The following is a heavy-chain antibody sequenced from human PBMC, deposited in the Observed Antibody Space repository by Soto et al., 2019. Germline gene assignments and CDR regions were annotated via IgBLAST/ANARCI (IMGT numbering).Heavy chain of an antibody. CDR1: GGSISSSSYY. CDR3: ARTLYSSSSFSNWYCDL. D-gene: IGHD6-6*01. Sequence: SETLSLTCTVSGGSISSSSYYWGWIRQPPGKGLEWIGRIYYSGSSYYNPSLKSRVTISVDTSKNQFSLKLSSGTAADTAVYYCARTLYSSSSFSNWYCDLWGRGTPVTVSS. CDR2: IYYSGSS. V-gene: IGHV4-39*07. J-gene: IGHJ2*01.